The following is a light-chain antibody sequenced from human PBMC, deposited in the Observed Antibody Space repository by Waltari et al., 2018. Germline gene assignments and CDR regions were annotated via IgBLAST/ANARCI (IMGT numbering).Light chain of an antibody. CDR1: SPDSGCNY. CDR2: QSS. V-gene: IGLV1-47*01. Sequence: QSVLTQAPSASGTPGQRVTLSRSGSSPDSGCNYVYWYQQFPGTAPRLLIYQSSQRPSGVPDRFSGSKSGTSASLAISGLRSEDEADYYCETWDDRLSFWVFGEGTSLTVL. J-gene: IGLJ3*02. CDR3: ETWDDRLSFWV.